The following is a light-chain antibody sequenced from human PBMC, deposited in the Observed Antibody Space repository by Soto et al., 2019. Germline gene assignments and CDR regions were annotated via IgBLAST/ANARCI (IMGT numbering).Light chain of an antibody. CDR3: CSYAGTYV. CDR1: SSDVGGYNY. Sequence: QSLLSHQLSVSGSPGQSGTISCTGTSSDVGGYNYVSWYQQHPGKAPKVIIYDVSKRPSGVPDRFSGSKHGNSASLTISGLKDEDEADYHCCSYAGTYVFGTRTKVT. CDR2: DVS. J-gene: IGLJ1*01. V-gene: IGLV2-11*01.